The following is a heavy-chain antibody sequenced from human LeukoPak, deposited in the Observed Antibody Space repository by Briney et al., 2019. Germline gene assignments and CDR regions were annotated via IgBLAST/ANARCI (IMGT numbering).Heavy chain of an antibody. J-gene: IGHJ4*02. V-gene: IGHV3-30*18. D-gene: IGHD5-18*01. CDR3: AKDGGYSYGCLDY. Sequence: GGSLRLSCAAFGFTFSSYGMHWVRQAPGKGLEWVAVISYDGSNKYYADSVKGRFTISRDNSKNTLYLQMNSLRAEDTAVYYCAKDGGYSYGCLDYWGQGTLVTVSS. CDR1: GFTFSSYG. CDR2: ISYDGSNK.